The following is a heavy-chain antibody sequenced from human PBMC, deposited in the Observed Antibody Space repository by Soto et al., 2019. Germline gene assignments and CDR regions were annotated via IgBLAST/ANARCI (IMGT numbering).Heavy chain of an antibody. CDR2: INTDSGDT. J-gene: IGHJ6*02. CDR1: GYSFAGYL. Sequence: ASVKVSCKASGYSFAGYLLHWVRHAPGQGLEWMGWINTDSGDTKYARKFQGRVTMTRDTSTSTGYMELSSLRSDDTAVYHCTRGTGFWSGYYRYYGMDAWGQGTTVTVSS. D-gene: IGHD3-3*01. CDR3: TRGTGFWSGYYRYYGMDA. V-gene: IGHV1-2*02.